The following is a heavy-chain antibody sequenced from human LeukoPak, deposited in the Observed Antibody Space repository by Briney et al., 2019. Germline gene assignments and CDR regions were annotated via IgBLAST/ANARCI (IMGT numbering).Heavy chain of an antibody. D-gene: IGHD5-18*01. CDR1: GGSISSGGYY. J-gene: IGHJ4*02. Sequence: SQTLSLTCTVSGGSISSGGYYWSWIRQPPGKGLEWIGYIYHSGSTYYNPSLKSRVTISVDRSKNQFSLKLRTATAADTAVYYCARIEDVTRGYNHAYYFDYWGQGTLVTVSS. V-gene: IGHV4-30-2*01. CDR3: ARIEDVTRGYNHAYYFDY. CDR2: IYHSGST.